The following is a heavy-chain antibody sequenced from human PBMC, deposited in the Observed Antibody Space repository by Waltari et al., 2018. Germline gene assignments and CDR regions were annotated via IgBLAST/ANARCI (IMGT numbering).Heavy chain of an antibody. D-gene: IGHD3-16*01. CDR1: GGTFGSYA. J-gene: IGHJ5*02. CDR2: IIPIVGTSP. CDR3: ARRQLGGPFDP. V-gene: IGHV1-69*12. Sequence: QVQLVQSGAEVKKPGSSVKVSCKASGGTFGSYAITWVRQAPGEGLEWMGGIIPIVGTSPNYAQKFQGRLTVTADESTATVYMDLGSLRSDDTAVYYCARRQLGGPFDPWGQGTLVSVSS.